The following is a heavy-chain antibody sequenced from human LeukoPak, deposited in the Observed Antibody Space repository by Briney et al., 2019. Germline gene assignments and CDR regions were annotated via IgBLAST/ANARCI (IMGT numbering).Heavy chain of an antibody. V-gene: IGHV4-39*01. Sequence: SETLSLTCTVSGGSISSSSYYWGWIRQPPGKGLEWIGSIYHSGSTYYNPSLKSRVTISVDTSKNQFSLKLSSVTAADTAVYYCASQWLAQFDPWGQGTLVTVSS. D-gene: IGHD6-19*01. J-gene: IGHJ5*02. CDR2: IYHSGST. CDR1: GGSISSSSYY. CDR3: ASQWLAQFDP.